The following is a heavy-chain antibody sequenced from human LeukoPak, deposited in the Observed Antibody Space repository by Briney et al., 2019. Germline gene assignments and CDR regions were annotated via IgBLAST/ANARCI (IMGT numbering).Heavy chain of an antibody. CDR2: ISQSGNI. D-gene: IGHD4-17*01. V-gene: IGHV4-30-2*01. CDR3: ARENYDGDSSRFDY. J-gene: IGHJ4*02. Sequence: MPSETLSLTCTVSGDSISSGGYSWSWIRQPPGKGLEWIGYIYHIGYISQSGNIYQNPSLKSRVTISVDTSKNQFSLKLSSVTAADTAVYYCARENYDGDSSRFDYWGQGTLVTVSS. CDR1: GDSISSGGYS.